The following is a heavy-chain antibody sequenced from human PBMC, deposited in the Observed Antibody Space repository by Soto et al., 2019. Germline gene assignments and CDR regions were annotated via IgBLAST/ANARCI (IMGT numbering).Heavy chain of an antibody. J-gene: IGHJ4*02. V-gene: IGHV4-59*01. Sequence: SETLSLTCTVSGGSISNYFWHWIRQSPGNGLEWIGNIYYTGHTAYNPSLKIRGTISLDTPKNEFSLNLSSVPAADTGVYYCARGGIYHAGAYYYHSFDSWGQGTLVTASS. CDR1: GGSISNYF. CDR2: IYYTGHT. D-gene: IGHD3-22*01. CDR3: ARGGIYHAGAYYYHSFDS.